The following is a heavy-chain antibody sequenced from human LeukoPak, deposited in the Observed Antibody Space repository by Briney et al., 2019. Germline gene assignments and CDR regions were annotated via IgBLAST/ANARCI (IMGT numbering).Heavy chain of an antibody. CDR2: VYNSGT. D-gene: IGHD4-23*01. CDR1: GGSIRNFY. J-gene: IGHJ4*02. CDR3: ARDYGGKFDC. Sequence: SETLSLTCTVPGGSIRNFYWSWIRQTPGKGLEWIGYVYNSGTNYNPSLKSRVTISMDTSKNQFTLNLSSVTAADTAVYYCARDYGGKFDCWGQGTLVTVSS. V-gene: IGHV4-59*01.